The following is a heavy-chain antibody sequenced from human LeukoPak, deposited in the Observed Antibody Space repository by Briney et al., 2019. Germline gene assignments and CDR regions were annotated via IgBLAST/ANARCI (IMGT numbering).Heavy chain of an antibody. J-gene: IGHJ4*02. CDR3: AKDRGLGITLTGGFDY. CDR1: GFTFSDYY. D-gene: IGHD3-10*02. CDR2: ISSSGSTI. V-gene: IGHV3-11*01. Sequence: GGSLRLSCAASGFTFSDYYMSWIRQAPGKGLEWVSYISSSGSTIYYADSVKGRFTISRDNAKNSLYLQMNSLRAEDTAVYYCAKDRGLGITLTGGFDYWGQGTLVTVSS.